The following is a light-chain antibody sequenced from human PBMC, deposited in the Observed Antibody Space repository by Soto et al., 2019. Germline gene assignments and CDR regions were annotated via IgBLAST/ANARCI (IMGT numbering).Light chain of an antibody. CDR3: SSYTSSSTRV. CDR1: SSDVGGYNY. J-gene: IGLJ3*02. V-gene: IGLV2-14*01. Sequence: QSALTQPASVSGSPGQSITISCTGTSSDVGGYNYVSWYQQHPDKAPKLMIYEVSNRPSGVSNRFSGYKSGNTASLTISGLQAEDEADYYCSSYTSSSTRVFGGGTKLTVL. CDR2: EVS.